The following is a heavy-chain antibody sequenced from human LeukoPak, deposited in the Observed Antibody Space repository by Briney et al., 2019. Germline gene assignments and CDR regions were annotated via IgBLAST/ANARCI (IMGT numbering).Heavy chain of an antibody. CDR3: ARDRNTGSSYENLFEY. V-gene: IGHV3-30-3*01. CDR1: GFTFSSYA. J-gene: IGHJ4*02. D-gene: IGHD1-26*01. CDR2: ISYDGSNK. Sequence: PGRSLRLSCAASGFTFSSYAMHWVRQAPGKGLEWVAVISYDGSNKYYADSVKGRFTISRDNSKNTPYLQMNSLRAEDTSVYYCARDRNTGSSYENLFEYWGQGSLVTVSS.